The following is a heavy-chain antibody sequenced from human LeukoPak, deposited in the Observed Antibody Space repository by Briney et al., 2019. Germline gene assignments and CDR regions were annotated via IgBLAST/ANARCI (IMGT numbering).Heavy chain of an antibody. CDR2: IYYSGST. V-gene: IGHV4-59*01. J-gene: IGHJ4*02. CDR1: GGSISSYY. CDR3: ARKFYVAGLDS. Sequence: SETLCLTCTVSGGSISSYYWSWIRQPPGKGLEWIGNIYYSGSTNYNPSLKSRVTISLDTSTKQFSLKLNSVTAADTAIYYCARKFYVAGLDSWGQGTLVTVSP. D-gene: IGHD2/OR15-2a*01.